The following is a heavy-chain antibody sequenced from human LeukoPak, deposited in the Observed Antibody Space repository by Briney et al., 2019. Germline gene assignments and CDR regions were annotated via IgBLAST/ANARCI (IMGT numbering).Heavy chain of an antibody. Sequence: PGGSLRLSCAASGFTFSNYGMNWVRQAPGKGLEWEANIKQDGSEKCYVDSVKGRFTISRDNSKNTLYLQMNSLRAEDTAVYYCAKEAGDGWYLNWFDPWGQGTLVTVSS. CDR2: IKQDGSEK. CDR3: AKEAGDGWYLNWFDP. J-gene: IGHJ5*02. V-gene: IGHV3-7*01. D-gene: IGHD6-19*01. CDR1: GFTFSNYG.